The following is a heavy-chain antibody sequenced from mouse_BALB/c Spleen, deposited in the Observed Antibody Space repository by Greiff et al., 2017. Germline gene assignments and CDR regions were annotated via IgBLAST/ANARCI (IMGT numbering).Heavy chain of an antibody. V-gene: IGHV1-7*01. CDR2: INPSTGYT. Sequence: VQLQQSGAELAKPGASVKMSCKASGYTFTSYWMHWVKQRPGQGLEWIGYINPSTGYTEYNQKFKDKATLTADKSSSTAYMQLSSLTSEDSAVYYCARGTTGYFDVWGAGTTVTVSS. J-gene: IGHJ1*01. D-gene: IGHD1-1*01. CDR1: GYTFTSYW. CDR3: ARGTTGYFDV.